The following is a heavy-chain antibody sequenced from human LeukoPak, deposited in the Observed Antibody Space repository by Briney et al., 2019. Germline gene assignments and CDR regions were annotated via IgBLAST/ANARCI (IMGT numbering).Heavy chain of an antibody. CDR1: GFTFGNSA. D-gene: IGHD3-9*01. V-gene: IGHV3-21*01. CDR3: ARDPLRYLRVGHYDY. J-gene: IGHJ4*02. CDR2: IDYDSSHI. Sequence: GGSLRLSCAASGFTFGNSAMNWVRQVPGKGLEWVSSIDYDSSHIYYAASVRGRFTISRDNARNSVYLQMNSLRVEDTAVYYCARDPLRYLRVGHYDYWDQETLVAVSS.